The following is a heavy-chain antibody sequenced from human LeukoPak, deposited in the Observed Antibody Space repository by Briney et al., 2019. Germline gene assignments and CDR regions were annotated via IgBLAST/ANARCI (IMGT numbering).Heavy chain of an antibody. Sequence: PSETLSLTCTVSGGSISSYYWSWIRQPPGKGLEWIGYIYYSGSTNYNPSLKSRVTISVDTSKNQFSLKLSSVTAADTAVYYCARIMRTTRYDSSGYYYDDAFDIWGQGTMVTVSS. CDR2: IYYSGST. J-gene: IGHJ3*02. CDR3: ARIMRTTRYDSSGYYYDDAFDI. V-gene: IGHV4-59*01. D-gene: IGHD3-22*01. CDR1: GGSISSYY.